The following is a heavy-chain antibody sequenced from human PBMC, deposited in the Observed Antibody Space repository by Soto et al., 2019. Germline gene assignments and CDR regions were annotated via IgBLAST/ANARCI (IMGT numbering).Heavy chain of an antibody. D-gene: IGHD5-18*01. CDR2: INHSGST. CDR1: GGSFSGYY. J-gene: IGHJ6*02. Sequence: SDTLSLTCAVYGGSFSGYYWSWIRQPPGKGLEWIGEINHSGSTNYNPSLKSRVTISVDTSKNQFSLKLSSVTAADTAVYYCARARGYSYGYHYYYGMDVWGQGTTVTVSS. V-gene: IGHV4-34*01. CDR3: ARARGYSYGYHYYYGMDV.